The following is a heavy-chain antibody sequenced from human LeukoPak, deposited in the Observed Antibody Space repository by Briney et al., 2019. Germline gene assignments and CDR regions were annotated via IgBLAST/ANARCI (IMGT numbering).Heavy chain of an antibody. CDR2: IYHSGST. CDR1: GGSISSGGYY. V-gene: IGHV4-30-2*01. J-gene: IGHJ6*02. D-gene: IGHD4-23*01. CDR3: ARHLDYGGNSGYYYGMDV. Sequence: SETLSLTCTVSGGSISSGGYYWSWIRQPPGKGLEWIGYIYHSGSTYYNPSLKSRVTISVDRSKNQFSLKLSSVTAADTAVYYCARHLDYGGNSGYYYGMDVWGQGTTVTVSS.